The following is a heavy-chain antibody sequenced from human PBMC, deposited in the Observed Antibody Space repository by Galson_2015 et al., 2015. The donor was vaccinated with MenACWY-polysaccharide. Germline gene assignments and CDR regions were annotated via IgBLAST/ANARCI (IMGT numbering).Heavy chain of an antibody. J-gene: IGHJ4*02. CDR1: GFTFSSHS. D-gene: IGHD5-24*01. CDR3: ARSRGDGYKFGFDY. CDR2: ISTGSSTI. Sequence: SLRLSCAASGFTFSSHSMNWVRQAPGKGLEWVSYISTGSSTISYADSVKGRFTISRDNAKNSLYLQMNSLRDEDTAVYYCARSRGDGYKFGFDYWGQGTLVTVSS. V-gene: IGHV3-48*02.